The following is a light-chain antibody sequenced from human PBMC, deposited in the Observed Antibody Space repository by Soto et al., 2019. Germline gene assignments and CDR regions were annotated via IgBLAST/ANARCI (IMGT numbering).Light chain of an antibody. V-gene: IGLV1-44*01. CDR3: AAWDDSLNGSYV. CDR2: SNN. Sequence: QSVLTQPPSASGTPGQRVTISCSGSSSNIGSNTVHWYQQLPGTAPKLLIYSNNQRPSGVPDRFSGSKSGTSASLAISGLQSEDEADYYCAAWDDSLNGSYVFGTGTKLTVL. J-gene: IGLJ1*01. CDR1: SSNIGSNT.